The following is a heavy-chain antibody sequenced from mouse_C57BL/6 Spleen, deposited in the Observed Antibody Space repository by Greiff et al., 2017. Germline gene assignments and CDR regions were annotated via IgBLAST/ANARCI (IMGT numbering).Heavy chain of an antibody. D-gene: IGHD2-1*01. J-gene: IGHJ1*03. CDR2: INPSTGGT. Sequence: EVQLQQSGPELVKPGASVKISCKASGYSFTGYYMNWVKQSPEKSLEWIGEINPSTGGTTYNQKFKAKATLTVDKSSSTAYMQLKSLTSEDSAVYYCAREGVYYGNYRWYFDVWGTGTTVTVSS. V-gene: IGHV1-42*01. CDR1: GYSFTGYY. CDR3: AREGVYYGNYRWYFDV.